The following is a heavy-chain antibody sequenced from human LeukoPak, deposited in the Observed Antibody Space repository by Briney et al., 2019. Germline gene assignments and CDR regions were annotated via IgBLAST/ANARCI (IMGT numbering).Heavy chain of an antibody. D-gene: IGHD1-26*01. J-gene: IGHJ4*02. CDR1: GYTFTSSW. CDR2: IYPGDSDT. CDR3: ARHPLRGRHPRESDY. Sequence: GAPLKISCKRPGYTFTSSWIGWVRQMPGKGLDCMGIIYPGDSDTRYSPSFQGQVTISADKSISTAYLQWSSLKASDTAMYYCARHPLRGRHPRESDYWGQGTLLTVSS. V-gene: IGHV5-51*01.